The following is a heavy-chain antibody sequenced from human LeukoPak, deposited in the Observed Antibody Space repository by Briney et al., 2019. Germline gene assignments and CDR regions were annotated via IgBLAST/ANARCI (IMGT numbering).Heavy chain of an antibody. CDR1: GGSISSTNYY. V-gene: IGHV4-39*07. D-gene: IGHD6-6*01. J-gene: IGHJ4*02. CDR3: ARIAYSSSTDY. CDR2: IYYSGRT. Sequence: SETLSLTCIVSGGSISSTNYYWGWIRQPPGKGLECIGSIYYSGRTYYKSSLKSRVTISVDTAKNQFSLKLSSVPAADTAVYYCARIAYSSSTDYWGQGTLVTVSS.